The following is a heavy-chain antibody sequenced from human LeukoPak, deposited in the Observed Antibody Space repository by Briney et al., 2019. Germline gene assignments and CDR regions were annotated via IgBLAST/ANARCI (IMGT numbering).Heavy chain of an antibody. CDR3: ASVGYCSGGSCYSVLGVFDY. J-gene: IGHJ4*02. CDR2: IIPIFGTA. Sequence: SVKVSCXASGGTFSIYAISWVRQAHGQGLEWMGRIIPIFGTANYAQKFQGRVTITTDESTSTAYMELSSLRSEDTAVYYCASVGYCSGGSCYSVLGVFDYWGQGTLVTVSS. D-gene: IGHD2-15*01. V-gene: IGHV1-69*05. CDR1: GGTFSIYA.